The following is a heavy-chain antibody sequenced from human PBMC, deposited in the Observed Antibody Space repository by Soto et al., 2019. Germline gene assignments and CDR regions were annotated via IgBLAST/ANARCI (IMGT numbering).Heavy chain of an antibody. V-gene: IGHV1-46*01. Sequence: ASVKVSCKASGYTFTSYYMHWVRQAPGQGLEWMGIINPSGGSTSYAQKFQGRVTMTRDTSTSTVYMELSSLRSEDTAVYYCGRDWVVPAATYYYYGMDVWGQGTTVTVSS. CDR1: GYTFTSYY. CDR3: GRDWVVPAATYYYYGMDV. D-gene: IGHD2-2*01. CDR2: INPSGGST. J-gene: IGHJ6*02.